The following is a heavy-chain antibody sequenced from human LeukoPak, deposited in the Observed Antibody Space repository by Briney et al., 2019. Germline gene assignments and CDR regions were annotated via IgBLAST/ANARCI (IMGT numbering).Heavy chain of an antibody. CDR2: INPSGGST. D-gene: IGHD3-16*02. V-gene: IGHV1-46*01. CDR1: GYTFTSYG. CDR3: ARGITSYRQGTGDY. J-gene: IGHJ4*02. Sequence: GASVKVSCKASGYTFTSYGISWVRQAPGQGLEWMGIINPSGGSTSYAQKFQGRVTMTRDMSTSTVYMELSSLRSEDTAVYYCARGITSYRQGTGDYWGQGTLVTVSS.